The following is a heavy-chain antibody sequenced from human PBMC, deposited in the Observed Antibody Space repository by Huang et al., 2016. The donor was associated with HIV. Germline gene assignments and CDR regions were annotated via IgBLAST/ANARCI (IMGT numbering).Heavy chain of an antibody. J-gene: IGHJ4*02. CDR1: GGTFSKYA. Sequence: QVQLVQSGAEVKTPGSSVKVSCKASGGTFSKYAISWVRQATGQGLEWIGGNIPMCGTPNYARKFQGRVTITADDSTSTTYVEVSSLRSEDTALYYCARGQLVSYGDYDVLYWGQGTLVTVSS. CDR2: NIPMCGTP. CDR3: ARGQLVSYGDYDVLY. V-gene: IGHV1-69*13. D-gene: IGHD4-17*01.